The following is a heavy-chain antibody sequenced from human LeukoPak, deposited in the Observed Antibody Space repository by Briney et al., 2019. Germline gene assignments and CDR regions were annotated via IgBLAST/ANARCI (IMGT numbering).Heavy chain of an antibody. J-gene: IGHJ3*02. CDR3: ATTRTVTLYDAFDI. Sequence: GGSLRLSCAASGFTFSDYYMTWIRQALGKGPEWVSFISTTSSYTKYADSGRGRFTISRDNAKNSLYLQMNSLRAEDTAVYYCATTRTVTLYDAFDIWGQGTMVTVSS. CDR2: ISTTSSYT. D-gene: IGHD4-17*01. V-gene: IGHV3-11*06. CDR1: GFTFSDYY.